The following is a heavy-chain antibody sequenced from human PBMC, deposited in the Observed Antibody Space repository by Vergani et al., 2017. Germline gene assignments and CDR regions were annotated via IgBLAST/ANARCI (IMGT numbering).Heavy chain of an antibody. D-gene: IGHD1-26*01. J-gene: IGHJ4*02. V-gene: IGHV1-46*01. Sequence: QVQLVQSGAEVKKPGASVKVSCKASGYTFTSYYMHWVRQAPGQGLEWMGMINPSGGSTSYAQKFQGRVTMTRDTSTSTVYMELNSLRAEDTAVYYCARVRGSYSVGYWGQGTLVTVSS. CDR3: ARVRGSYSVGY. CDR1: GYTFTSYY. CDR2: INPSGGST.